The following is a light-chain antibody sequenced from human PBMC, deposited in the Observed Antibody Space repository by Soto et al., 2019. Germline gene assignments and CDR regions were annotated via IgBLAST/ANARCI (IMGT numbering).Light chain of an antibody. Sequence: SYELTQPSSVSVSPGQTARITCSGDVLAKKYARWFQQKPGQAPVLLIYNDSERPSGIPERFSGSGSGTTVTLTISGAQAEDEADYYCYSAAGIDLVVFGGGTKLTVL. V-gene: IGLV3-27*01. CDR1: VLAKKY. J-gene: IGLJ2*01. CDR3: YSAAGIDLVV. CDR2: NDS.